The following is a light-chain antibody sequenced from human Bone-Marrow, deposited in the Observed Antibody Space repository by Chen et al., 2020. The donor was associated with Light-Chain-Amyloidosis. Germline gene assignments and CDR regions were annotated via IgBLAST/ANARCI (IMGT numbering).Light chain of an antibody. CDR2: GAS. J-gene: IGKJ1*01. CDR1: PSVSSN. V-gene: IGKV3-15*01. CDR3: QQYSNWPPWT. Sequence: EIVMTQSPATLSVSPGERATLSCRASPSVSSNLAWYQQKPGQAPRLLIYGASTRATGIPARFSGSGSGTEFTLTISSLQSEDFAVYYCQQYSNWPPWTFGQGTKVEIK.